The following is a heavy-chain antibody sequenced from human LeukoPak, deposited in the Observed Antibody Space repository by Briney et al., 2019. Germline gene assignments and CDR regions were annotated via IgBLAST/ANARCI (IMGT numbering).Heavy chain of an antibody. V-gene: IGHV1-18*01. CDR3: ARDPEEYCSGGSCYHWFDP. Sequence: ASVKVSCKASGYTFTSYGISWVRQAPGQGLEWMGWISAYNGNTNYAQKLQGRVTMTTDTSTSTAYMELRSLRSDDTAVYYCARDPEEYCSGGSCYHWFDPWGQGTLVTVSS. J-gene: IGHJ5*02. CDR2: ISAYNGNT. D-gene: IGHD2-15*01. CDR1: GYTFTSYG.